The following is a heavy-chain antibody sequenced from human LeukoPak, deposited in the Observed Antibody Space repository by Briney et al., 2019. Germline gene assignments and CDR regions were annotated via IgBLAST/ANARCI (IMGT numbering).Heavy chain of an antibody. CDR1: GGSISSSSYY. Sequence: SETLSLTCTVSGGSISSSSYYWGWIRQPPGKGLEWIGSIYYSGSTYYNPSLKSRVTISVDTSKNQFSLKLSSVTAADTAVYYCARHSHTSGYYPWGQGTPVTVSS. J-gene: IGHJ5*02. D-gene: IGHD3-22*01. CDR3: ARHSHTSGYYP. V-gene: IGHV4-39*01. CDR2: IYYSGST.